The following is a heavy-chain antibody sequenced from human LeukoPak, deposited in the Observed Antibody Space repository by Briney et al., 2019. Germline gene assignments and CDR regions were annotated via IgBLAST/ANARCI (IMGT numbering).Heavy chain of an antibody. V-gene: IGHV4-34*01. Sequence: SETLSLTCAVYGGSFSGYYWSWIRQPPGKGLEWIGEINHSGSTNYNPSLKRRVTISVDTSKNQFSLKLSSVTAADTAVYYCATGTVVAATVYWGQGTLVTVSS. CDR2: INHSGST. CDR3: ATGTVVAATVY. D-gene: IGHD2-15*01. CDR1: GGSFSGYY. J-gene: IGHJ4*02.